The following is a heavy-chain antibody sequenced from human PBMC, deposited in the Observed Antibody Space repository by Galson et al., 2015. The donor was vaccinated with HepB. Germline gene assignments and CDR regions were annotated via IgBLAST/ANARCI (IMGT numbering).Heavy chain of an antibody. CDR3: ARHMGSAFYYMDV. V-gene: IGHV5-51*01. Sequence: QSGAEVKKPGESQKISCEGSGYSFKSYWIAWVRQMPGKGLEWMGVIYPGDSDTRYSPSFQGQVTISADKSISTAYLQWSSLKASDTAMYYCARHMGSAFYYMDVWGKGTTVIVSS. CDR1: GYSFKSYW. CDR2: IYPGDSDT. D-gene: IGHD3-10*01. J-gene: IGHJ6*03.